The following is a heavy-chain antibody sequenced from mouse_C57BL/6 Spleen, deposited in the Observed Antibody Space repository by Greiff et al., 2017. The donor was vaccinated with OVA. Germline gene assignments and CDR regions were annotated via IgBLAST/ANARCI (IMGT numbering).Heavy chain of an antibody. D-gene: IGHD1-2*01. Sequence: EVQLQQSGAELVRPGASVKLSCTASGFHITDYYLHWVKQRPEQGLEWIGRIDPEDGDTEYAPKFQGKATMTADTSSNTAYLQRSSLTSEDTAVYYWTTHYEDEGYAMDYWGQGTSVTVSS. CDR2: IDPEDGDT. CDR1: GFHITDYY. CDR3: TTHYEDEGYAMDY. V-gene: IGHV14-1*01. J-gene: IGHJ4*01.